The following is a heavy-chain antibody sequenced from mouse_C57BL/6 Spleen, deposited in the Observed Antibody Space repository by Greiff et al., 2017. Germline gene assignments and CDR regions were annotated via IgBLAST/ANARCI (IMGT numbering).Heavy chain of an antibody. V-gene: IGHV1-59*01. D-gene: IGHD4-1*01. CDR1: GYTFTSYW. J-gene: IGHJ1*03. Sequence: QVQLQQPGAELVRPGTSVKLSCKASGYTFTSYWLHWVKQRPGQGLEWIGVIDPSDSYTNYNQQFKGKATLTVDTSSSTAYMQLSSLTSGDSAVYDCARGGTGTGYWYFDVWGTGTTVTVSS. CDR2: IDPSDSYT. CDR3: ARGGTGTGYWYFDV.